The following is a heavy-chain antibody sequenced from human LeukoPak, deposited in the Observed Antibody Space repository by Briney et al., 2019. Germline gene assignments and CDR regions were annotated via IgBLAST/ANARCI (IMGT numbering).Heavy chain of an antibody. J-gene: IGHJ5*02. CDR3: ARVDNPLWFDP. CDR2: ISYDGSIR. V-gene: IGHV3-30-3*01. CDR1: EFSFSNFA. Sequence: GGSLRLSCAASEFSFSNFAMYWVRQAPGKGLEWLAVISYDGSIRYYADSVKGRFTISRDNSNNTVHLQMNSLRPDDSALYYCARVDNPLWFDPWGQGTLVTVSS. D-gene: IGHD1-1*01.